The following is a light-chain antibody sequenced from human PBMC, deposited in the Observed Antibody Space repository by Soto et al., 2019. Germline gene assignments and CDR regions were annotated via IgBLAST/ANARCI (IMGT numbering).Light chain of an antibody. J-gene: IGKJ4*01. CDR3: QRTYDAPLT. V-gene: IGKV1-27*01. Sequence: DIQVTQSPSSLSASVGDRVTVTCRVSQGFSSYLRWYRQKPGRVPSLLIYSVSNLRSGVPSRFSGSGSGPDFTLTVSSLQPEDVATYYDQRTYDAPLTFGGGTKVEL. CDR1: QGFSSY. CDR2: SVS.